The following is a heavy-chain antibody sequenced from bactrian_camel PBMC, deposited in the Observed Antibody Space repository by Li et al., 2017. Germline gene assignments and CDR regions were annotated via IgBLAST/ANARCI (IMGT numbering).Heavy chain of an antibody. CDR2: IYNAGSNT. D-gene: IGHD6*01. CDR1: GFTFGSSY. V-gene: IGHV3-2*01. Sequence: QVQLVESGGGLVQPGGSLRLSCAASGFTFGSSYMSWVRQGPGKGLEWVSSIYNAGSNTYYADSVKGRFTISAGNAEDTVYLQMNSVKFDDKGQYYCAIGGADGTWPDFAYWGQGTQVTVS. CDR3: AIGGADGTWPDFAY. J-gene: IGHJ6*01.